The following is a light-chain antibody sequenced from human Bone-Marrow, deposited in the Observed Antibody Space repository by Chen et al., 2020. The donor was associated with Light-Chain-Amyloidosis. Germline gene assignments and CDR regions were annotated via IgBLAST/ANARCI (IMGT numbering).Light chain of an antibody. V-gene: IGLV2-23*02. CDR2: EVT. CDR3: GSYAGSNTVV. J-gene: IGLJ2*01. Sequence: QSALTQPASVSGSPGQSITTSSTGSSRDVGNYNLVSWYHQPPGKAPKLMIFEVTKRPSGVSNRFSGSKSGKTASLTISGRLAEDEADYHCGSYAGSNTVVFGGGTKLTVL. CDR1: SRDVGNYNL.